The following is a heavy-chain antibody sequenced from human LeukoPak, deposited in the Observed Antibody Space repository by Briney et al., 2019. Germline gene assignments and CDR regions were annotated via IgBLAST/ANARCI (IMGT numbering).Heavy chain of an antibody. V-gene: IGHV4-34*01. CDR2: INHSGST. CDR1: GGSFSDYY. CDR3: ARGAPAGMDV. Sequence: SETLSLTCAVYGGSFSDYYWSWIRQPPGKGLEWIREINHSGSTNYNPPLKSRVTISVDTSKNQFSLKLSSVTAADAAVYYCARGAPAGMDVWGKGTTVTVSS. J-gene: IGHJ6*04.